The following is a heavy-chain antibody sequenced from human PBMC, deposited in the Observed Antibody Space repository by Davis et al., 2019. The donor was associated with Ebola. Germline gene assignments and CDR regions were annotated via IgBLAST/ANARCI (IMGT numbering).Heavy chain of an antibody. Sequence: GESLKISCAASGFTVSTYYINWVRQAPGKGLEWVSVMYADGSTYNADSVKARFTVSRDNSTSTVYLQMNSLRAEDTAAYYCARGSLWGRGTLVIVSS. J-gene: IGHJ4*02. CDR1: GFTVSTYY. CDR2: MYADGST. V-gene: IGHV3-66*01. CDR3: ARGSL.